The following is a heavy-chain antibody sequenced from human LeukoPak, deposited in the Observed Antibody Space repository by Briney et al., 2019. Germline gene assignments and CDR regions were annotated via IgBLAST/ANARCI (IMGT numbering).Heavy chain of an antibody. CDR3: AKGRVPGTVTATYDAFDI. D-gene: IGHD2-21*02. J-gene: IGHJ3*02. CDR2: ISYEGTNK. CDR1: ELIFSSYG. Sequence: GGSLRLSCAASELIFSSYGMHWVRQAPGKGLEWVAVISYEGTNKYYADSVKGRFTISRDNSKNTLYLQMNSLRVEDSAVYFCAKGRVPGTVTATYDAFDIWGQGTMVTASS. V-gene: IGHV3-30*18.